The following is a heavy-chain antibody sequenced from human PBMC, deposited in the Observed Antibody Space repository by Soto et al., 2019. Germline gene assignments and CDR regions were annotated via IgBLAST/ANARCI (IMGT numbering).Heavy chain of an antibody. CDR2: IFDSGNT. CDR3: ARHLYSGDSSGSFGY. Sequence: QLQLQESGPGLVKPSETLSLTCTVSADSIGRSDYFWGWIRQPPGKGLEWIGNIFDSGNTHYNPAPKRRVTISLDTSNHHFSLRVGSVTAADTAVYYCARHLYSGDSSGSFGYWGPGALVIVSS. J-gene: IGHJ4*02. V-gene: IGHV4-39*01. D-gene: IGHD6-19*01. CDR1: ADSIGRSDYF.